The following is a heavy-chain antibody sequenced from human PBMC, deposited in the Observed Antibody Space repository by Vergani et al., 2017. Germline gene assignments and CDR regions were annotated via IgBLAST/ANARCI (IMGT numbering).Heavy chain of an antibody. J-gene: IGHJ6*03. V-gene: IGHV3-23*01. CDR2: ISGSGGST. CDR3: AKDQGFLRAGYMDV. CDR1: GFTFSNYA. D-gene: IGHD3-3*01. Sequence: EVQLLESGGGLVQPGGSLRLSCAVSGFTFSNYAMSWVRQAPGKGLEWVSAISGSGGSTYYADSVKGRFTISRDNSKNTLYLQMNSLRAEDTAVYYCAKDQGFLRAGYMDVWGKGTTVTVSS.